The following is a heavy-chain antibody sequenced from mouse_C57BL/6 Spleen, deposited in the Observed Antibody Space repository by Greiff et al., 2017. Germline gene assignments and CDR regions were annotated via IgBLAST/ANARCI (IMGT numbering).Heavy chain of an antibody. CDR1: GFTFSSYA. Sequence: EVQRVESGEGLVKPGGSLKLSCAASGFTFSSYAMSWVRQTPEKRLEWVAYISSGGDYIYYADTVKGRFTISRDNARNTLYLQMSSLKSEDTAMYYCTRGSYSNSFDYWGQGTTLTVSS. D-gene: IGHD2-5*01. J-gene: IGHJ2*01. V-gene: IGHV5-9-1*02. CDR3: TRGSYSNSFDY. CDR2: ISSGGDYI.